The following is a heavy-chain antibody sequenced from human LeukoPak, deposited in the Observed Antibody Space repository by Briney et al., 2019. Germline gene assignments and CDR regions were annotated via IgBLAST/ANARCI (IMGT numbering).Heavy chain of an antibody. CDR1: GYTFTSYG. Sequence: ASVKVSCKASGYTFTSYGISWVRQAPGQGLEWMGWISAYNGNTNYAQKLQGRVTMTTDTSTSTAYMELRSLRSDDTAVYYCAREPEQRRMYYYYYYMDVWGKGTTVTVSS. V-gene: IGHV1-18*01. D-gene: IGHD6-25*01. CDR2: ISAYNGNT. J-gene: IGHJ6*03. CDR3: AREPEQRRMYYYYYYMDV.